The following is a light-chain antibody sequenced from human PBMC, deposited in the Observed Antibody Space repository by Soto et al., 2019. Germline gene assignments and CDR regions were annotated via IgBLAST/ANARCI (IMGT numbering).Light chain of an antibody. CDR1: SSDVGGFNY. J-gene: IGLJ1*01. V-gene: IGLV2-14*01. CDR3: ASYTSSSTLDV. Sequence: QSALTQPASLSGSPGQSITISCTGTSSDVGGFNYVSWYQQHPDKAPKLMIYDVSNRPSGVSARFSGSKSGNTASLTISGLQAEDEADYYCASYTSSSTLDVFGTGTKLTAL. CDR2: DVS.